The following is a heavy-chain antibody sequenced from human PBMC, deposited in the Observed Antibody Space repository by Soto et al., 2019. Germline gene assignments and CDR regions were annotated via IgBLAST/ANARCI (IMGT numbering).Heavy chain of an antibody. J-gene: IGHJ3*02. CDR2: VYSRGTT. D-gene: IGHD3-22*01. V-gene: IGHV4-4*07. CDR1: GASINTFY. Sequence: SETLSLTCTVSGASINTFYWTWIRQSAGRGLEWIGRVYSRGTTNYNPSLKSRVTMSVEKSNNQFSLKLSSVSAADTAVYFCATDSSGYYAKGSFDIWGQGTMVTVSS. CDR3: ATDSSGYYAKGSFDI.